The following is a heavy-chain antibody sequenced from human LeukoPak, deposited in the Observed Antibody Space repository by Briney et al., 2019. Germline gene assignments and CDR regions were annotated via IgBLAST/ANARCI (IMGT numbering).Heavy chain of an antibody. J-gene: IGHJ4*02. V-gene: IGHV3-23*01. Sequence: PGGSLRLSCAASGFPFSTNDTSWVRRAPGKGLEWVSAISGSASGGTTYEDSVKGRFTISRDNSKGTLYLQMNSLRAEDTAVYYCAKVKTHWYFDNWGRGTLVTVSS. D-gene: IGHD1-1*01. CDR1: GFPFSTND. CDR3: AKVKTHWYFDN. CDR2: ISGSASGGT.